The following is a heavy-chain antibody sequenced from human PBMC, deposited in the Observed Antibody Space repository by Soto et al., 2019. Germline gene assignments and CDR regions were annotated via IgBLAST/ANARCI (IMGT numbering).Heavy chain of an antibody. CDR3: AKGRGTITRYFGMDV. CDR1: GFTFSSYA. Sequence: EVQLLESGGGLVQPGGSLRLLCAASGFTFSSYAMSWVRQAPGKGLEWVSDISGSGGSTYYADSVKGRFTISRDNSKSTLYLQMNSLRAEDTAIYSCAKGRGTITRYFGMDVWGEGTTVTVSS. CDR2: ISGSGGST. V-gene: IGHV3-23*01. J-gene: IGHJ6*04. D-gene: IGHD1-20*01.